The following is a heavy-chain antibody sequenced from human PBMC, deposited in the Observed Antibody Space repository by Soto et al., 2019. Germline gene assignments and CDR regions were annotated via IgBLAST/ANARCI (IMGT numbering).Heavy chain of an antibody. J-gene: IGHJ4*02. CDR3: GRGPYGTTVSN. V-gene: IGHV1-2*02. CDR1: GYIFTDYY. CDR2: INPNSGGT. D-gene: IGHD4-17*01. Sequence: GASVKVSCKASGYIFTDYYMHWVRQAPGQGLEWLGWINPNSGGTNYAQKFQGRVTMTRDTYIYTAYMELKRLISDATAVYYCGRGPYGTTVSNWGQGTLVAVSS.